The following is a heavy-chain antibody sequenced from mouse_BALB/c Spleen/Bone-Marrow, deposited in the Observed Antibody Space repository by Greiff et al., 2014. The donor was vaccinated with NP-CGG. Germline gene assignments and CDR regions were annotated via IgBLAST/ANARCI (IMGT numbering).Heavy chain of an antibody. CDR1: GFTFSSFG. CDR3: ARDRYDEYFDV. D-gene: IGHD2-14*01. V-gene: IGHV5-17*02. J-gene: IGHJ1*01. CDR2: ISSGSSTI. Sequence: EVMLVESGGGLVQPGGSRKLSCAASGFTFSSFGMHWVRQAPEKGLEWVAYISSGSSTIYYADTVKGRFTISRGNPKNTLFLQMTSLRSEDTAMYYCARDRYDEYFDVWGAGTTVTVSS.